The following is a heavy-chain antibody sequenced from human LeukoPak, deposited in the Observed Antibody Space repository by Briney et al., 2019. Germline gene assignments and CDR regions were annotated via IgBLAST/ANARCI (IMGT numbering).Heavy chain of an antibody. J-gene: IGHJ4*02. D-gene: IGHD3-10*01. CDR2: INHSGST. CDR1: GGSISSYY. CDR3: ARGKDIRYYYGSGSYYY. V-gene: IGHV4-34*01. Sequence: PSETLSLTCTVSGGSISSYYWSWIRQPPGKGLEWIGEINHSGSTNYNPSLKSRVTISVDTSKNQFSLKLSSVTAADTAVYYCARGKDIRYYYGSGSYYYWGQGTLVTVSS.